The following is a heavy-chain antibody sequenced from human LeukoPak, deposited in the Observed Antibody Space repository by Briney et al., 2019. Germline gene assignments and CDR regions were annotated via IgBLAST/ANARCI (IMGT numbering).Heavy chain of an antibody. V-gene: IGHV3-23*01. CDR1: GFTFSSYA. CDR2: ISGSGGST. CDR3: AKEKRLRYFDWLPPGGYMDV. Sequence: PGGSLRLSCAASGFTFSSYAMSWVRQAPGKGLEWVSAISGSGGSTYYADSVKGRFTISRDNSKNTLYLQMNSLRAEDTAVYYCAKEKRLRYFDWLPPGGYMDVWGKGTTVTVSS. D-gene: IGHD3-9*01. J-gene: IGHJ6*03.